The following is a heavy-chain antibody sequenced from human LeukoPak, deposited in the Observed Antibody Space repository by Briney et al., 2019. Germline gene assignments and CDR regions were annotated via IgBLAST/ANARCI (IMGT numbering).Heavy chain of an antibody. CDR3: ARPRATGYFDY. J-gene: IGHJ4*02. CDR1: GGSVSSHRYY. D-gene: IGHD3-10*01. Sequence: SETLSLTCTVSGGSVSSHRYYWGWLRQPPGKGLEWIGSVYYSGSTYYDPSLKSRVVISVDTSKNQFSLKLSSVTAADTAVYYCARPRATGYFDYWGQGTLVTVSS. V-gene: IGHV4-39*01. CDR2: VYYSGST.